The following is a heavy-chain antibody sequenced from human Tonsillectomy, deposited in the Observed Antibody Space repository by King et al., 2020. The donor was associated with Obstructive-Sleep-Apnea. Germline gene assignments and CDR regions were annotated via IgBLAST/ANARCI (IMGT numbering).Heavy chain of an antibody. CDR1: GFTFSSYG. Sequence: VQLVESGGGVVQPGRSLRLSCAASGFTFSSYGMHWVRQAPGKGLEWVAVIWYDGSNKYYADSVKGRFTISRDNSKNTLYLQINSLRAEDTAVYYCARGFEWDPRGFDIWGQGTMVTVSS. CDR2: IWYDGSNK. J-gene: IGHJ3*02. D-gene: IGHD1-26*01. CDR3: ARGFEWDPRGFDI. V-gene: IGHV3-33*01.